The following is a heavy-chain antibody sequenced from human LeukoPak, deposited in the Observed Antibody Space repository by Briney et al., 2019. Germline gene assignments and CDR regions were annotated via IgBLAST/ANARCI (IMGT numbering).Heavy chain of an antibody. CDR1: GGTFSSYA. V-gene: IGHV1-69*13. J-gene: IGHJ3*02. CDR2: IIPIFGTA. D-gene: IGHD3-22*01. CDR3: ARAHSRHYYDSSGYEGDAFDI. Sequence: SVKVSCKASGGTFSSYAISWVRQAPGQGLEWMGGIIPIFGTANYAQKFQGRVAITADESTSTAYMELSSLRSEDTAVYYCARAHSRHYYDSSGYEGDAFDIWGQGTMVTVSS.